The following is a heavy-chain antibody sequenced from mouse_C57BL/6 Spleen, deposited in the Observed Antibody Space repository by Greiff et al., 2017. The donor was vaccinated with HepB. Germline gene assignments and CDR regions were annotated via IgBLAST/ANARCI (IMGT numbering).Heavy chain of an antibody. V-gene: IGHV1-82*01. J-gene: IGHJ2*01. CDR2: IYPGDGDT. CDR1: GYAFSSSW. CDR3: ARRRGDYFDY. Sequence: VQLQQSGPELVKPGASVKISCKASGYAFSSSWMNWVKQRPGKGLEWIGRIYPGDGDTNYNGKFKGQATLNANKSSSTAYMQLSSLTSEAAAVYFCARRRGDYFDYWGQGTTLTVSS.